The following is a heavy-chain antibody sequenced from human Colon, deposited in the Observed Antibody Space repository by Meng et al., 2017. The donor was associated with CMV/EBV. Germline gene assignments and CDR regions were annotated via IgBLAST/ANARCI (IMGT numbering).Heavy chain of an antibody. CDR3: ARDRRPSSYLGLAV. CDR2: TNWNGGST. CDR1: GFTFDDYG. J-gene: IGHJ6*02. V-gene: IGHV3-20*04. Sequence: GESLKISCVASGFTFDDYGMGWVRQAPGKGLEWVSGTNWNGGSTDYADSVKGRFTISRDNAKNSLFLQMNSLRVEDTAIYYCARDRRPSSYLGLAVWGQGTTVTVSS.